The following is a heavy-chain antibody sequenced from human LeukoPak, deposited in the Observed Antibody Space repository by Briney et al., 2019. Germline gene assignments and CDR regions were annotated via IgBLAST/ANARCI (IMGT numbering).Heavy chain of an antibody. D-gene: IGHD3-10*01. J-gene: IGHJ6*03. CDR1: GFTFSSYS. V-gene: IGHV3-21*04. CDR3: ARDLLVRGVIGYMDV. CDR2: ISSSSSYI. Sequence: GGSLRLSCAASGFTFSSYSMNWVRQAPGKGLEWVSSISSSSSYIYYADSVKGRFTISRDNAKNSLYLQMNSLRAEDTALYYCARDLLVRGVIGYMDVWGKGTTVTVSS.